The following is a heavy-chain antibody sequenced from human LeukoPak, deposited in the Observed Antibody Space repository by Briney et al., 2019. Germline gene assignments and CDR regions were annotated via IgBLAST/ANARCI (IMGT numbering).Heavy chain of an antibody. CDR3: ARGIVGATTALYYYYYMDV. Sequence: PSETLSLTCTVPGGSISSYYWSWIRQPPGKGLEWIGYIYYSGSTNYNPSLKSRVTISVDTSKNQFSLKLSSVTAADTAVYYCARGIVGATTALYYYYYMDVWGKGTTVTVSS. J-gene: IGHJ6*03. CDR1: GGSISSYY. CDR2: IYYSGST. D-gene: IGHD1-26*01. V-gene: IGHV4-59*01.